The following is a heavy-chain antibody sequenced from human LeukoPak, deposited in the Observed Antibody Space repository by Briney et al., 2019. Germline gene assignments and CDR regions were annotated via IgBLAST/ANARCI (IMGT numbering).Heavy chain of an antibody. J-gene: IGHJ4*02. Sequence: ASVKVSCKASGYTFTSYGISWVRQAPGQGLEWMGWISAYNGNTNYAQKLQGRVTMTTDTSTSTAYMELRSLRSDDTAVYYCARARSTFTYYYDSSGYYSYWGQGTLVTVSS. V-gene: IGHV1-18*01. CDR3: ARARSTFTYYYDSSGYYSY. CDR2: ISAYNGNT. CDR1: GYTFTSYG. D-gene: IGHD3-22*01.